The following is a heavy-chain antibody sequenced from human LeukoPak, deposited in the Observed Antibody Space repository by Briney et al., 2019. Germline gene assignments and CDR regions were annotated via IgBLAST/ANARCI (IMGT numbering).Heavy chain of an antibody. V-gene: IGHV3-23*01. CDR1: GFTFSSYA. J-gene: IGHJ2*01. D-gene: IGHD2-15*01. Sequence: PGGSLRLSRAASGFTFSSYAMSWVRQAPGKGLEWVSAISGSGGSTYYADSVKGRFTISRDNSKNTLYLQMNSLRAEDTAVYYCAKDKYCSGGSCYLYWYFDLWGRGTLVTVSS. CDR2: ISGSGGST. CDR3: AKDKYCSGGSCYLYWYFDL.